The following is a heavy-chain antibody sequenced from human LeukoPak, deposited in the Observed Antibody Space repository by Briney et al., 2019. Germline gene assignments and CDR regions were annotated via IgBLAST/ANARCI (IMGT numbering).Heavy chain of an antibody. CDR3: AKDYYDSSGYPGPGPGGEY. CDR2: ISGSGGST. D-gene: IGHD3-22*01. J-gene: IGHJ4*02. Sequence: QTGGSLRLSCAASGFTFSSYAMSWVRQAPGKGLEWVSAISGSGGSTYYADSVKGRFTISRDNSKNTLYLQMNSLRAEDTAVYYCAKDYYDSSGYPGPGPGGEYWGQGTLVTVSS. CDR1: GFTFSSYA. V-gene: IGHV3-23*01.